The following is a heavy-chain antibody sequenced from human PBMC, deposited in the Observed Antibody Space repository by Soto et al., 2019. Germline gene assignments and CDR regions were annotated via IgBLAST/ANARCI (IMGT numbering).Heavy chain of an antibody. D-gene: IGHD2-2*03. CDR3: IRQRFQFDDGSQDFDY. J-gene: IGHJ4*02. V-gene: IGHV3-74*02. CDR1: GFIFSSNW. Sequence: EVQLVESGGGLVQPGGSLRLSCAASGFIFSSNWMHWFRQTPGKGLVWVARIDGGGSSTAYADSVRGRFTISRDNAKNTLYLQMNSLRAEDTAVYYCIRQRFQFDDGSQDFDYWGQGTLVTVSS. CDR2: IDGGGSST.